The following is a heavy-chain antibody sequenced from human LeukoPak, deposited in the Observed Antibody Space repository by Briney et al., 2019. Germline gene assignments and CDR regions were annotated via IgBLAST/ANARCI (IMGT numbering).Heavy chain of an antibody. J-gene: IGHJ4*02. CDR2: INHSGST. CDR1: GGSFSGYY. Sequence: SETLSLTCAVYGGSFSGYYWSWIRQPPEKGLEWIGEINHSGSTYYNPSLKSRVTISVDTSKNQFSLKLSSVTAADTAVYYCARGHPGLPSARRLFDLNLRAFDYWGQGTLVTVSS. V-gene: IGHV4-34*01. CDR3: ARGHPGLPSARRLFDLNLRAFDY. D-gene: IGHD2-15*01.